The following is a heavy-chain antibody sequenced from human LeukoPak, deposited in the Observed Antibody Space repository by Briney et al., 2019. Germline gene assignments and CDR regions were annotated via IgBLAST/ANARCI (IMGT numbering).Heavy chain of an antibody. D-gene: IGHD3-22*01. CDR3: ARGGNYYDSSGYYQLLDY. V-gene: IGHV4-59*01. CDR1: GGSISSYY. Sequence: PSETLSLTCTVSGGSISSYYWSWIRQPPGKGLEWIGYIYYSGSTNYNPSLKSRVTISVDTSKNQFSLKLSSVTAADTAVYYCARGGNYYDSSGYYQLLDYWGQGTLVTVSS. CDR2: IYYSGST. J-gene: IGHJ4*02.